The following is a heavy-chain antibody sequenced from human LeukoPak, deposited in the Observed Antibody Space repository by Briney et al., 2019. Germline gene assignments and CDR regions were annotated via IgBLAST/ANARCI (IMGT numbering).Heavy chain of an antibody. CDR2: ISYDGSYK. J-gene: IGHJ4*02. CDR3: AKVGDYVDYALDY. V-gene: IGHV3-30*18. Sequence: PAGSLRLSCAASGFTFSSYGMHWVRQAPGKGLEWVAVISYDGSYKYYADSVKGRFTISRDNSKNTLYLQMNSLRAEDTAVYYYAKVGDYVDYALDYWGQGTLVTVSS. CDR1: GFTFSSYG. D-gene: IGHD4-17*01.